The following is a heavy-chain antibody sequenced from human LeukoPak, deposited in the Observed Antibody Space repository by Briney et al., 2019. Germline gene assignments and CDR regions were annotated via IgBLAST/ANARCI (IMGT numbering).Heavy chain of an antibody. CDR3: ARQQIQQLGPHFDS. CDR2: IYPGDSDT. J-gene: IGHJ4*02. Sequence: GESLKISCKASGYTFTYYWIAWVRQMPGKGLEWMGVIYPGDSDTRYNPSFQGQVTISADKSIGTTYLQWSSLKASDTAMYYCARQQIQQLGPHFDSWGQGTLVTVSS. D-gene: IGHD1-1*01. V-gene: IGHV5-51*01. CDR1: GYTFTYYW.